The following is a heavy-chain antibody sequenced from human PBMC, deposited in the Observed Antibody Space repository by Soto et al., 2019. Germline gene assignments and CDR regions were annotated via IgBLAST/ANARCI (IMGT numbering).Heavy chain of an antibody. D-gene: IGHD2-15*01. Sequence: QVQLVQSGAEVKKPGSSLKVSCTVFGDTLNSNPIHWVRQAPGQGLGWVGGIVPLSDRTNYAQELQGRVTVTAEGSTSTVYMELSDLKSVDTSVYYCARKSGRDCHSGGGCFSLDVWGQGSLITVCS. V-gene: IGHV1-69*01. CDR1: GDTLNSNP. J-gene: IGHJ4*02. CDR3: ARKSGRDCHSGGGCFSLDV. CDR2: IVPLSDRT.